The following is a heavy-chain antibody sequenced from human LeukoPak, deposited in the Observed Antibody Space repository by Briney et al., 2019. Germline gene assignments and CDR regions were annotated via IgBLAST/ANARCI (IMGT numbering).Heavy chain of an antibody. Sequence: ASVEVSCKASGYTFTDYYMHWVRQAPGQGLEWMGWINPNSGGTNYAQNFQGRVTMTRDTSISTAYMELSRLRSDDTAVYSCARGAGGSFSPYGMDVWGQGTTVTVSS. J-gene: IGHJ6*02. V-gene: IGHV1-2*02. CDR2: INPNSGGT. CDR3: ARGAGGSFSPYGMDV. CDR1: GYTFTDYY. D-gene: IGHD6-13*01.